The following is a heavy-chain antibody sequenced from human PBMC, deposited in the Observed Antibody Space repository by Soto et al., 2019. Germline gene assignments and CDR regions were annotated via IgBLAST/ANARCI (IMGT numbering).Heavy chain of an antibody. J-gene: IGHJ4*02. CDR1: GFIFSSYG. CDR2: ISYDGVIQ. CDR3: ASCRTPAVVVPAAIDY. D-gene: IGHD2-2*01. V-gene: IGHV3-30-3*01. Sequence: GGSLRLSCSVSGFIFSSYGFHWVRQTAGKGLEWVALISYDGVIQYYTDSVEGRFTISRDNSKNTLYLQMNSLRVEDTAVYYCASCRTPAVVVPAAIDYWGQGTRVTVSS.